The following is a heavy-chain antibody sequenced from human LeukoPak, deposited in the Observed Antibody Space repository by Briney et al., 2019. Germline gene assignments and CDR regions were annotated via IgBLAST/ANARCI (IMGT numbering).Heavy chain of an antibody. D-gene: IGHD4-17*01. Sequence: PGGSLRLSCAASGFTFSSYGTHWVRQAPGKGLEWVAVIWYDGSNKYYADSVKGRFTISRDNSKNTLYLQMNSLRAEDTAVYYCAREEGYGDDYYSDYWGQGTLVTVSS. CDR2: IWYDGSNK. V-gene: IGHV3-33*01. CDR1: GFTFSSYG. CDR3: AREEGYGDDYYSDY. J-gene: IGHJ4*02.